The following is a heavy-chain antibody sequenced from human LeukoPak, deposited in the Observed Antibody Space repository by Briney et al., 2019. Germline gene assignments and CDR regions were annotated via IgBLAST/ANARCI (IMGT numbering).Heavy chain of an antibody. Sequence: PSETLSLTCTVSGGSISSYYWSWIRQPPGKGLEWIGYIYYSGSTNYNPSLKSRATISVDTSKNQFSLKLSSVTAADTAVYYCARVDLRYYELDYWGQGTLVTVSS. J-gene: IGHJ4*02. CDR2: IYYSGST. V-gene: IGHV4-59*01. CDR3: ARVDLRYYELDY. D-gene: IGHD3-22*01. CDR1: GGSISSYY.